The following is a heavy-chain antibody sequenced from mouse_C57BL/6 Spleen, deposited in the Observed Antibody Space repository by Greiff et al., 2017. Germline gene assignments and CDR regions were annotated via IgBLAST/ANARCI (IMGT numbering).Heavy chain of an antibody. CDR1: GYSITSGYY. CDR2: ISYDGSN. D-gene: IGHD1-1*01. J-gene: IGHJ3*01. Sequence: EVKLMESGPGLVKPSQSLSLTCSVTGYSITSGYYWNWIRQFPGNKLEWMGYISYDGSNNYNPSLKNRISITRDTSKNQFFLKLNSVTTEDTATYYCARGGLYYGSSSAWFAYWGQGTLVTVSA. CDR3: ARGGLYYGSSSAWFAY. V-gene: IGHV3-6*01.